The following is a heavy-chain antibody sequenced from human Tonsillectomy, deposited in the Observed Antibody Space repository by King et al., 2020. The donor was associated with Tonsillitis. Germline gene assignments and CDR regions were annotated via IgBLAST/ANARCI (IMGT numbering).Heavy chain of an antibody. Sequence: ITLKESGPALVKPTQTLTLTCTFSGFSLTTSGVGVGWIRQPPGKALEWLALIYWNDDKRYTPSLKSRLTITKDTSKNQVVLTMTNMDPVDTATYYCAHRPFDYVWGGLDAFDIWGQGTMVTVSS. CDR2: IYWNDDK. CDR1: GFSLTTSGVG. V-gene: IGHV2-5*01. CDR3: AHRPFDYVWGGLDAFDI. D-gene: IGHD3-16*01. J-gene: IGHJ3*02.